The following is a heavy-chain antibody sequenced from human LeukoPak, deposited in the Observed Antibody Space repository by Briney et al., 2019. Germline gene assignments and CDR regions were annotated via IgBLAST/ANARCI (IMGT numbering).Heavy chain of an antibody. CDR1: GYTFTDYY. V-gene: IGHV1-69-2*01. Sequence: ASVKVSCKVSGYTFTDYYMHWVQQAPGKGLEWMGLVDPEDGETIYAEKFQGRVTMTRDTSTSTVYMELSSLRSEDTAVYYCARDHSSGFYYWGQGTLVTVSS. CDR3: ARDHSSGFYY. J-gene: IGHJ4*02. D-gene: IGHD6-19*01. CDR2: VDPEDGET.